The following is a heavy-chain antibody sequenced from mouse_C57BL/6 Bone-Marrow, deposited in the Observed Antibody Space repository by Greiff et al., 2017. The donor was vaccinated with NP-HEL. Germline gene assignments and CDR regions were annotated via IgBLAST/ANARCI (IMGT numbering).Heavy chain of an antibody. CDR3: ARSIYYDYADDPFYAMDY. Sequence: EVNVVESGGGLVQPGGSLSLSCAASGFTFTDYYMNWVRQPPGKALEWLGFIRNKASGYTTEYSASVKGRFTISRDNSQSILYLQMNALRAEDSATYYCARSIYYDYADDPFYAMDYWGQGTSVTVSS. V-gene: IGHV7-3*01. J-gene: IGHJ4*01. D-gene: IGHD2-4*01. CDR2: IRNKASGYTT. CDR1: GFTFTDYY.